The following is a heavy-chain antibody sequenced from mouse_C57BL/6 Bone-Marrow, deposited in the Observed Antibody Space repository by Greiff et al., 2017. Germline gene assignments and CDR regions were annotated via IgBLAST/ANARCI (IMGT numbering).Heavy chain of an antibody. CDR1: GFSLTSYG. V-gene: IGHV2-2*01. Sequence: VQLQESGPGLVQPSQSLSITCTVSGFSLTSYGVHWVRQSPGKGLEWLGVIWSGGSTDYNAAFISRLSISKDNSKSQVFFKMNSLQADDTAIYYCARAYYSNYVGFAYWGQGTLVTVSA. CDR3: ARAYYSNYVGFAY. D-gene: IGHD2-5*01. CDR2: IWSGGST. J-gene: IGHJ3*01.